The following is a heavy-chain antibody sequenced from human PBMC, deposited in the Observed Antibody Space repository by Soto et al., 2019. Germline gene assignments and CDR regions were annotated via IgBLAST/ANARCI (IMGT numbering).Heavy chain of an antibody. CDR1: GYSFTSYW. J-gene: IGHJ6*03. CDR3: ARHPALLVHDRVRGVPLYYYYMDV. CDR2: IYPGDSDT. V-gene: IGHV5-51*01. D-gene: IGHD3-10*01. Sequence: GESLKISCKGSGYSFTSYWIGWVRQMPGKGLEWMGIIYPGDSDTRYSPSFQGQVTISADKSISTAYLQWSSLKASDTAMYYCARHPALLVHDRVRGVPLYYYYMDVWGKGTTVTVSS.